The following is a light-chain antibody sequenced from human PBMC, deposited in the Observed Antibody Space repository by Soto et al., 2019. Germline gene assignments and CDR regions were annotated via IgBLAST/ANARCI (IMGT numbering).Light chain of an antibody. J-gene: IGKJ5*01. V-gene: IGKV1-8*01. CDR3: QQSYSTPQT. CDR1: QGISSY. Sequence: AIRMTPSPSSLSASTGDSVTISCRASQGISSYLAWYQQKPGKAPKLLIYAASTLQSGVPSRFSGSGSGTDFTLTISCLQSEDFATYYCQQSYSTPQTFGQGTRLEIK. CDR2: AAS.